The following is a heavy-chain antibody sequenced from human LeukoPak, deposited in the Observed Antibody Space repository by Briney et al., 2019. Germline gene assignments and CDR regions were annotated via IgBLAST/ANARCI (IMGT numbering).Heavy chain of an antibody. V-gene: IGHV3-33*06. CDR2: IWYDGSNK. Sequence: PGRSLRLSCAASGFTFSSYGMHWVRQAPGKGLEWVAVIWYDGSNKYYADSVKGRFTISRDNSKNTLYLQMNSLRAEDTAVYYCAKGSSPPTYFDYWGQGTLVTVSS. CDR3: AKGSSPPTYFDY. J-gene: IGHJ4*02. CDR1: GFTFSSYG. D-gene: IGHD4-11*01.